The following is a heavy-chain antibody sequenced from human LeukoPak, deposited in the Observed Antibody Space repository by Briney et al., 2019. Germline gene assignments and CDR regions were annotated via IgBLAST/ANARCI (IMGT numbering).Heavy chain of an antibody. V-gene: IGHV3-21*04. CDR1: GFTFSSYS. Sequence: GGSLRLSCAASGFTFSSYSMNWVRQAPGKGLEWVSSISSSSSYIYYADSVKGRFTISRDNAKNSLYLQMNSLRAEDTAVYYCARLNILVARPQDFDYWGQGTLVTVSS. CDR3: ARLNILVARPQDFDY. D-gene: IGHD2-15*01. CDR2: ISSSSSYI. J-gene: IGHJ4*02.